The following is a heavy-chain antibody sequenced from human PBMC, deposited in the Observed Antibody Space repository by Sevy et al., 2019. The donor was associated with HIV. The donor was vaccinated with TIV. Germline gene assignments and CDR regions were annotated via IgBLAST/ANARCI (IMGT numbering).Heavy chain of an antibody. J-gene: IGHJ2*01. CDR3: ARDRVQPSRGYFDL. CDR2: ITSESGYI. V-gene: IGHV3-21*01. Sequence: GGCLRLSCAGAGFTFSNSNMNWVRQAPGKGLQWVSSITSESGYIYYADSVKGRFIISRDNAKNSVYLQMNSLRADDTAVYYCARDRVQPSRGYFDLWGRGTLVTVSS. CDR1: GFTFSNSN. D-gene: IGHD3-10*01.